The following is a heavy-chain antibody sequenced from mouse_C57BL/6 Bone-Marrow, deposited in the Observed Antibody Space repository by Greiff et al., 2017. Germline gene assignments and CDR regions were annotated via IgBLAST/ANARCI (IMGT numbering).Heavy chain of an antibody. CDR2: ISSGGDYI. CDR3: TRFITTVVAPAY. Sequence: VQLKESGEGLVKPGGSLKLSCAASGFTFSSYAMSWVRQTPEKRLEWVAYISSGGDYIYYADTVKGRFTISRDNARNTLYLQMSSLKSEDTAMYYCTRFITTVVAPAYWGQGTLVTVSA. V-gene: IGHV5-9-1*02. J-gene: IGHJ3*01. D-gene: IGHD1-1*01. CDR1: GFTFSSYA.